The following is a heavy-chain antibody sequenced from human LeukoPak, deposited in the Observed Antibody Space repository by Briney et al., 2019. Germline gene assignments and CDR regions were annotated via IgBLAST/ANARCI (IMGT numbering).Heavy chain of an antibody. V-gene: IGHV4-38-2*02. CDR2: FYHGGST. J-gene: IGHJ4*02. CDR1: GYSISTGYY. Sequence: ASETLSLTCTVSGYSISTGYYWDWIRQPPGKGLEWIGTFYHGGSTYYNPSLKSRVTISVDTSKNQFSLKLSSVTAADTAVYYCARPDSVAGGVDYWGQGTLVTVSS. D-gene: IGHD6-19*01. CDR3: ARPDSVAGGVDY.